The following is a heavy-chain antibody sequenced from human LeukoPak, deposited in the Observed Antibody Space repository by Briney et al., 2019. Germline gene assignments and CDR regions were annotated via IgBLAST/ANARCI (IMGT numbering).Heavy chain of an antibody. V-gene: IGHV4-4*02. CDR1: GGSISSSNW. Sequence: SETLSLTCAVSGGSISSSNWWSWVRQPPGKGLEWIGEIYHSGSTNYNPSLKSRVTISVDTSRNQFSLKVSSVTVADTAVYYCARKRSADTIDYRGQGTLVTVSS. CDR2: IYHSGST. CDR3: ARKRSADTIDY. J-gene: IGHJ4*02.